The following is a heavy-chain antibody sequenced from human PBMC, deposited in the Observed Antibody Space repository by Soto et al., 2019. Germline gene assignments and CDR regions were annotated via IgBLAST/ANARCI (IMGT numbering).Heavy chain of an antibody. CDR3: VKAVYLLDFDY. CDR1: GFTFSSYA. CDR2: ISYDGSNK. J-gene: IGHJ4*02. D-gene: IGHD2-8*01. V-gene: IGHV3-30-3*01. Sequence: PGGSLRLSXAASGFTFSSYAMHWVRQAPGKGLEWVAVISYDGSNKYYADSVKGRFTISRDNSKNTLYLQMNSLRTEDTAVYYCVKAVYLLDFDYWGQGTLVTVSS.